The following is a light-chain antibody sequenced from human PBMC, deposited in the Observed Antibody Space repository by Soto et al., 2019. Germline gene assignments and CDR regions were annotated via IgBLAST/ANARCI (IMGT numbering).Light chain of an antibody. V-gene: IGKV3-15*01. CDR3: QQYNNWPLWT. J-gene: IGKJ1*01. CDR1: QSVSSN. CDR2: GAS. Sequence: EIVMTQSPATLSVSPGERATLSCRASQSVSSNLAWYQQKPGQAPRLLIYGASTRATGIPASFRGSGSGTEFTLTISSLQSEDFAVYYCQQYNNWPLWTFGQGTKVEIK.